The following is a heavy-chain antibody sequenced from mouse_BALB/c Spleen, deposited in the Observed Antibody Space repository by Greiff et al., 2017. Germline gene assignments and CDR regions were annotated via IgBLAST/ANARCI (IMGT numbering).Heavy chain of an antibody. CDR1: GFSLTSYG. Sequence: QVQLKQSGPGLVAPSQSLSITCTVSGFSLTSYGVHWVRQPPGKGLEWLGVIWAGGSTNYNSALMSRLSISKDNSKSQVFLKMNSLQTDDTAMYYCARDYGYDGAWFAYWGQGTLVTVSA. CDR3: ARDYGYDGAWFAY. V-gene: IGHV2-9*02. D-gene: IGHD2-2*01. J-gene: IGHJ3*01. CDR2: IWAGGST.